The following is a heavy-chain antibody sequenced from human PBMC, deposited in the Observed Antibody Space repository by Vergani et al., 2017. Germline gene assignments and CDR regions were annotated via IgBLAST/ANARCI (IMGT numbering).Heavy chain of an antibody. CDR3: ASTVGSGPLYYFAH. J-gene: IGHJ4*02. CDR2: ISTLFGTE. CDR1: GDTSSNYF. Sequence: QVHLVQSGAEVKSPGSSVKVSCKASGDTSSNYFINWVRQAPGQGLGWVGGISTLFGTEGSAQKFQGRVTITADAATRTAYLELNSLRSGDTAVYFCASTVGSGPLYYFAHWGQGTLITVSS. D-gene: IGHD3-10*01. V-gene: IGHV1-69*12.